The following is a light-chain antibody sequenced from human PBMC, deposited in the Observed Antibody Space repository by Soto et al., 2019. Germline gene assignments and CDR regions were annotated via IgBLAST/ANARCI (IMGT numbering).Light chain of an antibody. CDR1: QNIDNH. CDR3: QQSSSSPPIT. J-gene: IGKJ5*01. V-gene: IGKV1-39*01. CDR2: AAS. Sequence: DIQLTQSPSSLSASLGDSVSISCRASQNIDNHLHWYRQKSGKAPEVLIYAASTLRDGVSSRFSGSGYGTEFTLTINNLQPEDFATYYCQQSSSSPPITFAQGTRLDI.